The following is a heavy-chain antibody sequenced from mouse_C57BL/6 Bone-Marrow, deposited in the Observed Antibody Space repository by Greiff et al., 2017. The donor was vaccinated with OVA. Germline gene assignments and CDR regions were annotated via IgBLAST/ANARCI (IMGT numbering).Heavy chain of an antibody. CDR1: GYTFTSYG. J-gene: IGHJ4*01. V-gene: IGHV1-81*01. D-gene: IGHD2-3*01. Sequence: QVQLQQSGAELARPGASVKLSCKASGYTFTSYGISWVKQRTGQGLEWIGEIYPRSGNTYYNEKFKGKATLTADKSSSTAYMELRSLKSEDYEVDFCARDGYRYAMDYWGQGTSVTVSS. CDR3: ARDGYRYAMDY. CDR2: IYPRSGNT.